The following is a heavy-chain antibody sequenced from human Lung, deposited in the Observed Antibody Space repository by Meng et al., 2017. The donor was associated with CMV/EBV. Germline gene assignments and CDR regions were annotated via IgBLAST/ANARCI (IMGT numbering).Heavy chain of an antibody. D-gene: IGHD2-21*02. CDR2: IYHSGST. Sequence: VQVQVSGPGLVKPSGTLSRTCAVSGGSIRSSNWWSWVRQPPGKGLEWIGEIYHSGSTNYNPSLKSRVTISVDKSKTQFSLKLSSVTAAGTAVYYCARVVTALWGYYFDYWGQGTLVTVSS. J-gene: IGHJ4*02. CDR3: ARVVTALWGYYFDY. V-gene: IGHV4-4*02. CDR1: GGSIRSSNW.